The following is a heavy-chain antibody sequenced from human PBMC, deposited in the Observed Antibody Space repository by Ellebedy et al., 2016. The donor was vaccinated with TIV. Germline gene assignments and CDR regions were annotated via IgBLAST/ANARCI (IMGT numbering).Heavy chain of an antibody. CDR3: ARARYGAYRYFDL. D-gene: IGHD4-17*01. V-gene: IGHV4-34*01. CDR2: ISHSGRT. Sequence: SQTLSLTCGFDGESFSGYFWSWIRQSPGTGLEWIGEISHSGRTNYNPSLKSRVTMSGDTSKSQFSLTLTSVTAADTAVYYCARARYGAYRYFDLWGRGTLVTVSS. CDR1: GESFSGYF. J-gene: IGHJ2*01.